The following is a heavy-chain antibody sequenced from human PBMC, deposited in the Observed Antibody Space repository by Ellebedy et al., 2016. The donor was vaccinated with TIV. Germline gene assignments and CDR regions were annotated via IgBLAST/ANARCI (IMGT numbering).Heavy chain of an antibody. CDR1: GFTFSSYY. CDR3: AGRGY. J-gene: IGHJ4*02. V-gene: IGHV3-7*01. CDR2: IKQDGSEK. D-gene: IGHD3-10*01. Sequence: GGSLRLXCAASGFTFSSYYMTWVRQAPGKGLEWVANIKQDGSEKYYVDSVKGRFTISRDNAKNSLYLQMNSLRAEDTAVYYCAGRGYWGQGTLVTVSS.